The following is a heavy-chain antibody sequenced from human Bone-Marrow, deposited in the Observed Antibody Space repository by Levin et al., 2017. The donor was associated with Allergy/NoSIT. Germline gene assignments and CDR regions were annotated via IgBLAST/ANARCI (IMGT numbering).Heavy chain of an antibody. Sequence: ASVKVSCKASGYTFASYGITWVRQAPGQGLEWMGWVTTYNGNTSYAQKLQGRVTMTTDTSTSTAYMELRSLRSDDTAVYYCARGNYYGSGRYYRTFGTARSYYYGMDVWGQGTTVTVSS. CDR3: ARGNYYGSGRYYRTFGTARSYYYGMDV. CDR2: VTTYNGNT. CDR1: GYTFASYG. D-gene: IGHD3-10*01. V-gene: IGHV1-18*01. J-gene: IGHJ6*02.